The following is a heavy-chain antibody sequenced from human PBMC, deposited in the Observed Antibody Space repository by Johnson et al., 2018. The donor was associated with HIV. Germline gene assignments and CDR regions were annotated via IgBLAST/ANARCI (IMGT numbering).Heavy chain of an antibody. CDR1: GFTFDDYG. Sequence: VQLVESGGGVVRPGGSLRLSCAASGFTFDDYGMSWVRQVPGKGLEWVSGINWSGISTGYADSVKGRFTISRDNAKNSLYLQLNSLRVEDTALYYCSRGFSSGYTCDAFDIWGQGTMVTVSS. CDR2: INWSGIST. D-gene: IGHD3-22*01. V-gene: IGHV3-20*04. CDR3: SRGFSSGYTCDAFDI. J-gene: IGHJ3*02.